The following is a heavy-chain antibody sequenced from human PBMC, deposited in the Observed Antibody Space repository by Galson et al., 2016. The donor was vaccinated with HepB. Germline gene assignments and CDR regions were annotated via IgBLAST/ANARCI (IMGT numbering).Heavy chain of an antibody. CDR2: ISYDGSLK. J-gene: IGHJ5*02. D-gene: IGHD5/OR15-5a*01. CDR1: GFTFSSYG. CDR3: AKDRVYAAVNWFDP. Sequence: SLRLSCAASGFTFSSYGMHWVRQAPGKGLEWVAAISYDGSLKYYADSVEGRFTISRDNSKNTLYLQMNSLRAEDTAVYYCAKDRVYAAVNWFDPWGQGTLVTASS. V-gene: IGHV3-30*18.